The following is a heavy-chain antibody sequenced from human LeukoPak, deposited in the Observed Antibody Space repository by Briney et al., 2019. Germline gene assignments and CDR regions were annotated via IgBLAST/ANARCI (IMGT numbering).Heavy chain of an antibody. CDR2: INADGSTA. CDR1: GFTFGNSW. J-gene: IGHJ3*01. V-gene: IGHV3-74*01. D-gene: IGHD1-14*01. Sequence: RPGGSLRLSCAASGFTFGNSWVHWVRQAPGKGLVWVSLINADGSTATYADPVKGRFTISRDNARNTLSLQMNSLTIEDTAVYYCVVVVEPPDSDGFDVWGQGTMITVSS. CDR3: VVVVEPPDSDGFDV.